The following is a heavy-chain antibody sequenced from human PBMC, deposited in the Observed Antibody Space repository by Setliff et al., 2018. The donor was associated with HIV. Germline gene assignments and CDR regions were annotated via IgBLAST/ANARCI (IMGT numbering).Heavy chain of an antibody. Sequence: PSETLSLTCTVSGDSISSHYWSWIRQPPGKGLEWIGTLYFSGGTHYNPSLKSRVTISVDRSKNQFSLKLSSVTPADTAIYYCARDNPSAHWFDPWGQGTLVTVSS. CDR3: ARDNPSAHWFDP. V-gene: IGHV4-59*11. CDR1: GDSISSHY. J-gene: IGHJ5*02. CDR2: LYFSGGT.